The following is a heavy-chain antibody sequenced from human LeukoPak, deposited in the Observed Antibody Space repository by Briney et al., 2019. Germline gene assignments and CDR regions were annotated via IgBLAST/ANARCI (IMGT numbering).Heavy chain of an antibody. J-gene: IGHJ5*02. D-gene: IGHD6-13*01. CDR2: IYSGGST. CDR3: AGTAAGTRWFDP. Sequence: GGSLRLSCAASGFTVGSNYMSRVRQAPGKGLEWVSVIYSGGSTYYADSVKGRFTISRDNSKNTLYLQMNSLRAEDTAVYYCAGTAAGTRWFDPWGQGTLVTVSS. CDR1: GFTVGSNY. V-gene: IGHV3-66*02.